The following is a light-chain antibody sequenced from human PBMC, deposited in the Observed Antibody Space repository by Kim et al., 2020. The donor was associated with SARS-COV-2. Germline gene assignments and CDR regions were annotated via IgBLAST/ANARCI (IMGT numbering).Light chain of an antibody. J-gene: IGLJ2*01. V-gene: IGLV3-1*01. CDR2: QDS. Sequence: VSPGQTARITCAGDKLGDKYACWYQQKPCQSPVLVIYQDSKRPSGIPERFSGSNSGNTATLTISGTQAMDEADYYCQAWDSSTVVFGGGTQLTVL. CDR1: KLGDKY. CDR3: QAWDSSTVV.